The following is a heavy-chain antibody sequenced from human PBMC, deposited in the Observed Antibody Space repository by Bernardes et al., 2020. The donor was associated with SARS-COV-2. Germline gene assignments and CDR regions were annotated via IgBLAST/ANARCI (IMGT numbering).Heavy chain of an antibody. J-gene: IGHJ6*02. CDR3: AIPPTNYDRYGMDV. V-gene: IGHV1-2*02. Sequence: ASVKVSCKASGYPFTGYYMHWVRQAPGQGLEWMGWINPNSGGTNYAQKFQGRVTMTRDTSISTAYMELNRLRSDDTAVYYCAIPPTNYDRYGMDVWGQGTTVTVS. CDR2: INPNSGGT. CDR1: GYPFTGYY. D-gene: IGHD3-22*01.